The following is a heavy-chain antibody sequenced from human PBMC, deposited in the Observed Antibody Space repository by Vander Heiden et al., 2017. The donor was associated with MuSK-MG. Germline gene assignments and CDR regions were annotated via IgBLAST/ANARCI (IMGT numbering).Heavy chain of an antibody. CDR2: IYYSGST. J-gene: IGHJ6*03. CDR1: GGSIRSYY. D-gene: IGHD6-13*01. V-gene: IGHV4-59*01. CDR3: ARSYSSSWPYYYYYYMDV. Sequence: QVQLQESGPGLVKPSETLSPPCPVAGGSIRSYYWSWIRQPPGKGLEWIGYIYYSGSTNYNPSLKSRVTISVDTSKNQFSLKLSSVTAADRAVYYCARSYSSSWPYYYYYYMDVWGKGTTVTVSS.